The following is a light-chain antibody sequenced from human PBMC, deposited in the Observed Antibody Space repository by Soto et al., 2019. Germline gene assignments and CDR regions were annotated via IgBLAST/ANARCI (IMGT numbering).Light chain of an antibody. CDR2: DVS. CDR1: SSDVGTYNY. CDR3: CSYAGSPRYV. Sequence: QSALTKPRSVSGSPGQSVTISCTGTSSDVGTYNYVSWYQQHPGKAPKVMIYDVSEQPSGVPDRFSGSKSGNTASLTISGLQAEDEADYYCCSYAGSPRYVFGTGTKLTVL. J-gene: IGLJ1*01. V-gene: IGLV2-11*01.